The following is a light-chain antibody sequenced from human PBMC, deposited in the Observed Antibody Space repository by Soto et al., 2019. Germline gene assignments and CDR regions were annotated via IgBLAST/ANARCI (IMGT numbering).Light chain of an antibody. CDR3: QKYDSAPWT. J-gene: IGKJ1*01. V-gene: IGKV1-27*01. Sequence: DIQMTQSPSSLSESVRDRVTITCRASQGISNYLAWYQQKPGKVPKLLIYAASTLQSWVPSRFSGSGSGTDFTLTISSLQPEDVAKYHCQKYDSAPWTFGQGTKVEIK. CDR2: AAS. CDR1: QGISNY.